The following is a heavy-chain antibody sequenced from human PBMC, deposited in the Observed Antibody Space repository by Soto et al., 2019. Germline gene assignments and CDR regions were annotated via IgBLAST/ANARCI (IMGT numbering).Heavy chain of an antibody. CDR3: ARVRYSGSYQDAFDI. V-gene: IGHV4-59*01. Sequence: QVQLQESGPGLVKPSETLSLTCTVSGGSISSYYWSWIRQPPGKGLEWIGYIYYSGSTNYNPSLKSRVTISVDTSKNQFSLKLSSVTAADTAVYYCARVRYSGSYQDAFDIWGQGTMVTVSS. CDR2: IYYSGST. D-gene: IGHD1-26*01. J-gene: IGHJ3*02. CDR1: GGSISSYY.